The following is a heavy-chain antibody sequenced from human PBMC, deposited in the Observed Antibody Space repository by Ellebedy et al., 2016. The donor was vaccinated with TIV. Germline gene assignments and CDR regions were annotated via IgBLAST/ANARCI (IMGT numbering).Heavy chain of an antibody. J-gene: IGHJ4*02. CDR1: GYTFTSYA. CDR2: INAGNGNT. CDR3: ARDILRSAMVRGVTFDY. Sequence: ASVKVSCXASGYTFTSYAMHWVRQAPGQRLEWMGWINAGNGNTKYSQKFQGRVTITRDTSASTAYMELSSLRSEDTAVYYCARDILRSAMVRGVTFDYWGQGTLVTVSS. D-gene: IGHD3-10*01. V-gene: IGHV1-3*01.